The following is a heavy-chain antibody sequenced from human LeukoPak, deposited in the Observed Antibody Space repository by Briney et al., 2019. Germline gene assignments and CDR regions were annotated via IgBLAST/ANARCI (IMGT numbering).Heavy chain of an antibody. V-gene: IGHV4-39*01. Sequence: SETLSLTCTVSGGSISTSNYYWGWIRQPPGKGLEWIGNIYYSGSTYYNPSLKSRVTISVDTSKNQFSLKLSSVTAADTAVYYCARQSGSYILHWYFDLWGRGTLVTVSS. D-gene: IGHD1-26*01. J-gene: IGHJ2*01. CDR3: ARQSGSYILHWYFDL. CDR1: GGSISTSNYY. CDR2: IYYSGST.